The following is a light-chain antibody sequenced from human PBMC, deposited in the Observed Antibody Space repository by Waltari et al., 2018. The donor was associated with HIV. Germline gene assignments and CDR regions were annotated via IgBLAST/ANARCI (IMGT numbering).Light chain of an antibody. CDR1: QGISSN. CDR2: AAS. V-gene: IGKV1-9*01. CDR3: QHLNSFPPFT. J-gene: IGKJ3*01. Sequence: DIQLTQSPSFLSASVGDRVTITCRASQGISSNLAWYQQKPGQALTLLIYAASSLPTGVPSRFSGSGSGTEFTLTVRRLQPEDFATYFCQHLNSFPPFTFGPGTTVDVK.